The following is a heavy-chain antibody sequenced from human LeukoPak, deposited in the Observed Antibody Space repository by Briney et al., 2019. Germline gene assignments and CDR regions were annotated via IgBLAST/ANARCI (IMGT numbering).Heavy chain of an antibody. CDR3: ASIYDFWSGPRDY. Sequence: GGSLRLSCAASGFTFSSYSMNWVRQAPGKGLEWVSSISSSSSYIYYADSVKGRFTISRDNSKNTLYLQMNSLRAEDTAVYYCASIYDFWSGPRDYWGQGTLVTVSS. V-gene: IGHV3-21*01. CDR1: GFTFSSYS. D-gene: IGHD3-3*01. J-gene: IGHJ4*02. CDR2: ISSSSSYI.